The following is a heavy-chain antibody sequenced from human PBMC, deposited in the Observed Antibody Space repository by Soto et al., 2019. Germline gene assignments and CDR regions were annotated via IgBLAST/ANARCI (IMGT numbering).Heavy chain of an antibody. D-gene: IGHD6-19*01. V-gene: IGHV3-30*18. CDR2: ISYDGTKT. Sequence: QVQLVESGGGVVQPGRSLRVSCEASGFTFSIYAMHWVRQAPCTGLECVAVISYDGTKTYYADCVKGRFTSSKDNSKNTVYLQMNSVRDEDTAVYYCAKDRGPRRQWLIGRFDYWGQGTLVSVPT. CDR1: GFTFSIYA. CDR3: AKDRGPRRQWLIGRFDY. J-gene: IGHJ4*02.